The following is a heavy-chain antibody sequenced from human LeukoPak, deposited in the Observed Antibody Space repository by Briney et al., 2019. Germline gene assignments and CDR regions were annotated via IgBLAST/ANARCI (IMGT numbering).Heavy chain of an antibody. CDR1: GFTFSSYA. Sequence: GGSLRLSCAASGFTFSSYAMSWVRQAPGKGLEWVSVIYSGGSTYYADSVKGRFTISRDNSKNTLYLQMNSLRAEDTAVYYCARERCSSISCPGYFQHWGQGTLVTVSS. J-gene: IGHJ1*01. D-gene: IGHD2-2*01. CDR3: ARERCSSISCPGYFQH. V-gene: IGHV3-66*01. CDR2: IYSGGST.